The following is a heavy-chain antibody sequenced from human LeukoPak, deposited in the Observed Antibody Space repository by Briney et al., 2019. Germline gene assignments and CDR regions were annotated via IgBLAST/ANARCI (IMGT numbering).Heavy chain of an antibody. D-gene: IGHD3-22*01. CDR2: ITGSAGST. Sequence: GGSLRLSCAASGFTFSSYAMSWVRQAPGKGLEWVSGITGSAGSTHYADSVKGRFTISRDNTKNTLYLQMNSLRAEDTAIYYCAKSSYYDSSGYYREYYFDYWGQGTLVTVSS. CDR3: AKSSYYDSSGYYREYYFDY. CDR1: GFTFSSYA. J-gene: IGHJ4*02. V-gene: IGHV3-23*01.